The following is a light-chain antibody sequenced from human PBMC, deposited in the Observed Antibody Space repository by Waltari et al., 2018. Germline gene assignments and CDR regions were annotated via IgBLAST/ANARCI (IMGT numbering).Light chain of an antibody. CDR2: YAS. J-gene: IGKJ4*01. CDR3: QQYNNSPLT. Sequence: DIQMTQSPSSLSASVGDRVTITCRASQGFNNYLSWYQQKLGKAPKPLIYYASILERGVPSMFSGTGSGTDYTLTISSLQPEDIATYYCQQYNNSPLTFGGGTKVEIK. CDR1: QGFNNY. V-gene: IGKV1-33*01.